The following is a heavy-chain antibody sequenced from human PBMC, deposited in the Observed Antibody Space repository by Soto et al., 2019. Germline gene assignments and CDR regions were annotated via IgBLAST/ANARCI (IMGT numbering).Heavy chain of an antibody. CDR3: PRVSESATMGRGVIRPPGGLDP. Sequence: PSETLSLTCAVSGGSISSSNWWSWVRQPPGKGLEWVGEIYHSGSTNYNPSLKSRVTISVDKSKNQFSLKLSSVTAADTAVYYCPRVSESATMGRGVIRPPGGLDPWGQGTLVTVSS. D-gene: IGHD3-10*01. V-gene: IGHV4-4*02. J-gene: IGHJ5*02. CDR2: IYHSGST. CDR1: GGSISSSNW.